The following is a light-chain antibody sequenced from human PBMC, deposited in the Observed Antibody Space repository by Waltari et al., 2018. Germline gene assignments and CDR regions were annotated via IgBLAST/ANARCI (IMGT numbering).Light chain of an antibody. CDR1: SSAIGGYNF. J-gene: IGLJ2*01. Sequence: QSALTQPASVSGSPGQSITISCTGTSSAIGGYNFVSCYQQHPGKVPKLIIYEVYNRPSGVSYRFSGSKSGNTASLTISGLQAEDEADYYCSSYTSSSTGIFGGGTKLTVL. CDR2: EVY. CDR3: SSYTSSSTGI. V-gene: IGLV2-14*01.